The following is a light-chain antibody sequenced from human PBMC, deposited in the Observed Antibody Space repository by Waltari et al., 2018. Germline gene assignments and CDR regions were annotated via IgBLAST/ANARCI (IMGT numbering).Light chain of an antibody. V-gene: IGKV3-20*01. CDR3: QQYTDSPPLT. J-gene: IGKJ4*01. Sequence: EIVLTQSPGTLSLSPGERATLSCRASQSVSRSYLSWYQQKPGQAPRLLIYGTSSRSTGIPDRFSGSGSGTDFTLTISRLEPEDFAVYFCQQYTDSPPLTYGVGTRVEIK. CDR2: GTS. CDR1: QSVSRSY.